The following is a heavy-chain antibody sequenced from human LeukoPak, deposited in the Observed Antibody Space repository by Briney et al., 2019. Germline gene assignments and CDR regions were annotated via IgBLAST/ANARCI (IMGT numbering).Heavy chain of an antibody. D-gene: IGHD6-13*01. CDR2: IYYGGGA. CDR3: AREASSSWYEPDAFAI. Sequence: PSGTLSVTCTVSGGSISGYYWSWGRQPLGKGLERVGYIYYGGGANSNPSLTSRLTISVDPSTNPSSLKLSSVTAADTAVYYCAREASSSWYEPDAFAIWGQETMATVSS. J-gene: IGHJ3*02. CDR1: GGSISGYY. V-gene: IGHV4-59*01.